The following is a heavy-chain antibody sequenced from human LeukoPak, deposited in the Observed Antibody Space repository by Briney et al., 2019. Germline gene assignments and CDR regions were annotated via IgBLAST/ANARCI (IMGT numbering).Heavy chain of an antibody. CDR1: GFIFDDYT. V-gene: IGHV3-43*01. D-gene: IGHD6-19*01. CDR2: IGWDGGFT. CDR3: AKDIGGSGWQFDY. Sequence: GGSLRLSCAASGFIFDDYTMHWVRQTPGKGLEWVSLIGWDGGFTYYADSVKGRFTISRDNSKNSLYLQMNSLRIEDTALYYCAKDIGGSGWQFDYWGQGTLVTVSS. J-gene: IGHJ4*02.